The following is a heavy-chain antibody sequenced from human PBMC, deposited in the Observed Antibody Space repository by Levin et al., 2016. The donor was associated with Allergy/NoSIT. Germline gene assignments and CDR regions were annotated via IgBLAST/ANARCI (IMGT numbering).Heavy chain of an antibody. CDR2: VSTNGVST. J-gene: IGHJ4*02. CDR1: GFTFSNYA. D-gene: IGHD3-10*01. V-gene: IGHV3-64D*06. Sequence: GESLKISCSASGFTFSNYAMHWVRQAPGKGLEFVSTVSTNGVSTYSADSVKGRFTMSRDNSKHTVFLQMSSLRAEDTAMYYCVKDGAYYIGSETESYFDSWGQGTLVTVSS. CDR3: VKDGAYYIGSETESYFDS.